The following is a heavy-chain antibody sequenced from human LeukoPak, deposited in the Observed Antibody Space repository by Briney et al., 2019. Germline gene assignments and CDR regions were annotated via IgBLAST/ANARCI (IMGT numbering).Heavy chain of an antibody. CDR2: IHHSWTT. Sequence: PSETLSLTCTVSRASISSGSYYWNWIRHHPGRGLEWIGYIHHSWTTYYNPSLKSRVTISVDTSENQISLNLTSVTAADTAVYYCARRSYYRTDPFDFWGQGTLVTVSP. CDR1: RASISSGSYY. V-gene: IGHV4-31*03. J-gene: IGHJ4*02. D-gene: IGHD4-11*01. CDR3: ARRSYYRTDPFDF.